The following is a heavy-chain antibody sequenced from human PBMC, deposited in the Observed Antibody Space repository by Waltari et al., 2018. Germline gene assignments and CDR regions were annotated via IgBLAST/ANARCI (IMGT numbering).Heavy chain of an antibody. Sequence: VLLEESGPGLVKPSETLSLTCTVSGGSISGFYWTWIRQPPGKGLEYIGYFFYTGNTNYNPSLKSRVIISVDTSRNQFSLKMRSLTAADTAVYYCARLGGDRFGSLRHCGPASCTTWIDPWGRGTLVTVSS. CDR2: FFYTGNT. CDR1: GGSISGFY. D-gene: IGHD2-2*01. CDR3: ARLGGDRFGSLRHCGPASCTTWIDP. V-gene: IGHV4-59*01. J-gene: IGHJ5*02.